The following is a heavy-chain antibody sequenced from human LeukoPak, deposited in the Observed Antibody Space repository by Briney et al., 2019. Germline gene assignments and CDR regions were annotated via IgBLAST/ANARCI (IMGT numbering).Heavy chain of an antibody. Sequence: GGSLRLSCAASGFTVSSNYMSWVRQAPKKGLEWVSVIYSGGSTYYADSVKARFTISRDNSKNTLYLQMNSLRAEDTAVYYCAAQGGGGYYRSDYWGQGTLVTVSS. V-gene: IGHV3-66*01. CDR1: GFTVSSNY. D-gene: IGHD3-22*01. J-gene: IGHJ4*02. CDR2: IYSGGST. CDR3: AAQGGGGYYRSDY.